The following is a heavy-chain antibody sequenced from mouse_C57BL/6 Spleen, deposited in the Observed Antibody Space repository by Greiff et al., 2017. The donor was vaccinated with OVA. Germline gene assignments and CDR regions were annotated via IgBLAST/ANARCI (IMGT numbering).Heavy chain of an antibody. CDR1: GYTFTSYW. J-gene: IGHJ2*01. CDR2: IYPSDSET. V-gene: IGHV1-61*01. D-gene: IGHD4-1*01. Sequence: VQLQQPGAELVRPGSSVKLSCKASGYTFTSYWMDWVKQRPGQGLEWIGNIYPSDSETHYNQKFKDKATLTVDKSSSTAYMQLSSLTSEDSAVYYCARETGPFDYWGQGTTLTVSS. CDR3: ARETGPFDY.